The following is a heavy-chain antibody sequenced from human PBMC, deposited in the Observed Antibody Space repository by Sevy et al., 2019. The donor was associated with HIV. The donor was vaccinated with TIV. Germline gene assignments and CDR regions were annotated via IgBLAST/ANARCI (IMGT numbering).Heavy chain of an antibody. CDR1: GFTVNDKY. D-gene: IGHD6-19*01. J-gene: IGHJ4*02. CDR3: VSLFLSYRSGWSYFDY. V-gene: IGHV3-53*05. Sequence: GGSLRLSCAISGFTVNDKYIIWVRQAPGKGLEWVSVIFSSGSTYYADSAKGRFTISRDNSKNTVDLQMNSVRADDTAVYYCVSLFLSYRSGWSYFDYWGQGTPVTVSS. CDR2: IFSSGST.